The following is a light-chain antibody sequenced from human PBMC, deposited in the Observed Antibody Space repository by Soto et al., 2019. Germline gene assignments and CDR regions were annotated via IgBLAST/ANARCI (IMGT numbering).Light chain of an antibody. CDR3: TSPAGCLVV. CDR1: SSDVGGYNY. J-gene: IGLJ2*01. CDR2: EVS. Sequence: QSALTQPPSASGSPGQSVTFSCTGTSSDVGGYNYVSWYQQHPGKVPKLMIYEVSKRPSGVPDRFSGSKSGNTASLTVSGLQAEDEADYYCTSPAGCLVVFGGGTKLTVL. V-gene: IGLV2-8*01.